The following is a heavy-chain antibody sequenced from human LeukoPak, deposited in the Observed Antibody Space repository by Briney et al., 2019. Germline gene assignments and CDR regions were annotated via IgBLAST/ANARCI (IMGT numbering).Heavy chain of an antibody. V-gene: IGHV3-74*01. J-gene: IGHJ6*03. Sequence: GGSLRLSCAASGFTFSSYWMHWVRHAPGKGLVWVSRINSDGSSTSYADSVKGRFTISRDNAKNTLYLQMNSLRAEDTAVYYCARVGPQRSPNYYYYYMDVWGKGTTVTVSS. CDR3: ARVGPQRSPNYYYYYMDV. CDR1: GFTFSSYW. CDR2: INSDGSST. D-gene: IGHD3-16*01.